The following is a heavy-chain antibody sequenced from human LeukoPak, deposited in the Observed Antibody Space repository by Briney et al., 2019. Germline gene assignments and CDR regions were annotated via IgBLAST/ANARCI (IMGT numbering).Heavy chain of an antibody. Sequence: GGSLRLSCAASGFTFSSYAMSWVRQAPGKGLEWVSGINWNGGNTGYADFVKGRFTISRDDAKNSLYLQMNSLTAEDTAFYHCARHHGDYLFSIQYAFDFWGQGTMLAVSS. CDR2: INWNGGNT. CDR3: ARHHGDYLFSIQYAFDF. J-gene: IGHJ3*01. CDR1: GFTFSSYA. D-gene: IGHD4-17*01. V-gene: IGHV3-20*01.